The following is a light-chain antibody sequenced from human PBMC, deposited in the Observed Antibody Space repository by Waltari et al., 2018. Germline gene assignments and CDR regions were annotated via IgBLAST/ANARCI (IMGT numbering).Light chain of an antibody. CDR1: QSVSIY. CDR2: HAS. CDR3: QHYVSLPAT. J-gene: IGKJ1*01. V-gene: IGKV3-20*01. Sequence: EIVLTQSPGTLSLSPGERATLSCRASQSVSIYLAWYQQKPGQAPSLLIYHASSRATGIPDRFSGSGSGTDFSLTISRLEPEDFAMYYCQHYVSLPATFGPGTKVEI.